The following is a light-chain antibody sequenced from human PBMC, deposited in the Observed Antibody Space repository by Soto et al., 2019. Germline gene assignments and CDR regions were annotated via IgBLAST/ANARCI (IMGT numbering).Light chain of an antibody. Sequence: EVVLTQSPGALSLSPGEGATLSCRASQNIRGNELAWYRQKRGQAPRLLIYGGSSRAGGIPDRFSGRGTGTNFTLTISRLEPEDSAVYACHVYGSSHPWTFGQGTKLEIK. V-gene: IGKV3-20*01. CDR1: QNIRGNE. CDR3: HVYGSSHPWT. J-gene: IGKJ1*01. CDR2: GGS.